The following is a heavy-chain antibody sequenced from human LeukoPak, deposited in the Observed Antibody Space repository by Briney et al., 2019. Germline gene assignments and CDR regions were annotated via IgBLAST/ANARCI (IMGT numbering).Heavy chain of an antibody. CDR1: GFTFSSYT. CDR3: ARGGAYYYDSSGYSLAI. D-gene: IGHD3-22*01. V-gene: IGHV3-21*06. CDR2: ISSSSSYI. Sequence: GGSLRLSCAASGFTFSSYTINWVRQAPGKGLEWVSSISSSSSYIYYADSVKGRFTISRDNAKNSLYLQMNSLRAEDTAVYYCARGGAYYYDSSGYSLAIWGQGTMVTVSS. J-gene: IGHJ3*02.